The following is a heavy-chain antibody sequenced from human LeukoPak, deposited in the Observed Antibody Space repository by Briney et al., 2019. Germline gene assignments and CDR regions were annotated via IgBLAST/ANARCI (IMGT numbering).Heavy chain of an antibody. CDR3: GRGDIAFDY. CDR2: AYYRSKWYK. CDR1: GYSVSSNSAV. D-gene: IGHD3-9*01. J-gene: IGHJ4*02. V-gene: IGHV6-1*01. Sequence: QTLSLTCAVSGYSVSSNSAVWNWIRQAPARGLEWLGKAYYRSKWYKGYAISVKSRISINPDTSKNQFTLQLPSVTPEDAAVYYCGRGDIAFDYWGQGTLVTVSS.